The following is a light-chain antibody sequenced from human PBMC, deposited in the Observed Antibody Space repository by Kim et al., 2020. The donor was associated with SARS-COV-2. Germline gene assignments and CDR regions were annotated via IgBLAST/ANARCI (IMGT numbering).Light chain of an antibody. CDR2: DAS. J-gene: IGKJ4*01. V-gene: IGKV3-11*01. CDR1: QSVSSN. Sequence: SLSPGERATLSCRASQSVSSNLGWYQQRPGQAPRLLIYDASNRATDVPARFSGSGSGTDFTLTISNLEPEDFAVYYCQQRVDWPLTFGGGTKLEI. CDR3: QQRVDWPLT.